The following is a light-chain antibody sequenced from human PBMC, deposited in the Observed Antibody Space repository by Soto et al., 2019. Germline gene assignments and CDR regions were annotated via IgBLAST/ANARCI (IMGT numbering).Light chain of an antibody. CDR3: KSFTTSETYV. CDR2: DVS. CDR1: SSDVGAYNY. Sequence: KPASLTGLHQQSSALTNTGTSSDVGAYNYVSWYLQYPGKAPKLVIFDVSFRPSGVSNRFSGSKSGNTASLTISGLQAEAEADYYCKSFTTSETYVFGTGIKVPV. J-gene: IGLJ1*01. V-gene: IGLV2-14*01.